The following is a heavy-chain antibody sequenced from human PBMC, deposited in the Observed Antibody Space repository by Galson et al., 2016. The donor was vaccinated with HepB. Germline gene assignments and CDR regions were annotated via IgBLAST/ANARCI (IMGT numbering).Heavy chain of an antibody. Sequence: SLRLSCAASGFIFSTYAMSWVRQAPGKGPEWVSVISGSAYNTHYADSVRGRFTISTDNSQNTLYLQMNSLRAEDTAIYYCARDVAMIRGIINPFDYWGQGTLVTVSS. V-gene: IGHV3-23*01. CDR2: ISGSAYNT. J-gene: IGHJ4*02. CDR3: ARDVAMIRGIINPFDY. CDR1: GFIFSTYA. D-gene: IGHD3-10*01.